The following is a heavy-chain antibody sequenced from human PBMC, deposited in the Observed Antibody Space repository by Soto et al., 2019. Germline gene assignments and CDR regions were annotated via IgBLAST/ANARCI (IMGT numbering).Heavy chain of an antibody. CDR1: GGTFSSYA. V-gene: IGHV1-69*13. CDR3: ASPVGCGGDCYWFDP. CDR2: IIPIFGTA. Sequence: SSVKVSCKASGGTFSSYAISWVRQAPGQGLEWMGGIIPIFGTANYAQKFQGRVTITADESTSTAYMELSSLRSEDTAVYYCASPVGCGGDCYWFDPWGQGTLVTVSS. J-gene: IGHJ5*02. D-gene: IGHD2-21*02.